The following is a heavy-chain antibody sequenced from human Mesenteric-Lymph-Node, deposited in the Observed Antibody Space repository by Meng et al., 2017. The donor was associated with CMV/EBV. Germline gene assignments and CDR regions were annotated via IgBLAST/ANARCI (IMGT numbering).Heavy chain of an antibody. CDR2: IYHSGST. CDR3: ARGYSSSWYYFDY. V-gene: IGHV4-4*02. Sequence: AVSGGSISSSYWWRWVRQPPGKGLEWIGEIYHSGSTNYNPSLKSRVTISVDKSKNQFSLKLSSVTAADTAVYYCARGYSSSWYYFDYWGQGTLVTVPQ. J-gene: IGHJ4*02. D-gene: IGHD6-13*01. CDR1: GGSISSSYW.